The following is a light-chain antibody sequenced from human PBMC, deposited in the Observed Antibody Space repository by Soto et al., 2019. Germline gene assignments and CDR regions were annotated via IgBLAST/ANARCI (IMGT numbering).Light chain of an antibody. CDR2: DAS. Sequence: EIVMTQSPATLSVSPGERATLSCRASQSVSSSLAWYQQKPGQAPRLIIYDASTRATGFPARFSGSGSGTEFTLTIRSLQSEDFAVYYCQQYNIWPPYTFGQGTKLEIK. J-gene: IGKJ2*01. V-gene: IGKV3-15*01. CDR3: QQYNIWPPYT. CDR1: QSVSSS.